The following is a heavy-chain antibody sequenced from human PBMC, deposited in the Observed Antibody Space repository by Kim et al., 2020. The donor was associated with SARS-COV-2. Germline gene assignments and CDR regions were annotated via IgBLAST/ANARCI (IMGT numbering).Heavy chain of an antibody. CDR3: ARDGTVTTVWGMDV. V-gene: IGHV3-21*01. Sequence: DSGKVRFTISRDNAKNSLYLQMNSLRAEDTAVYYCARDGTVTTVWGMDVWGQGTTVTVSS. J-gene: IGHJ6*02. D-gene: IGHD4-4*01.